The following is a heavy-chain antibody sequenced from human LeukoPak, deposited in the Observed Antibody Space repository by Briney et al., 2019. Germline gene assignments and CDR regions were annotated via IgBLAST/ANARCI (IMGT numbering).Heavy chain of an antibody. D-gene: IGHD3-9*01. J-gene: IGHJ4*02. CDR3: ARGGADILTGSTTFDY. CDR2: IYHSGST. Sequence: GSLRLSCAASGFTFSNAWMSWVRQPPGKGLEWIGEIYHSGSTNYNPSLKSRVTISVDKSKNQFSLKLSSVTAADTAVYYCARGGADILTGSTTFDYWGQGTLVTVSS. CDR1: GFTFSNAW. V-gene: IGHV4-4*02.